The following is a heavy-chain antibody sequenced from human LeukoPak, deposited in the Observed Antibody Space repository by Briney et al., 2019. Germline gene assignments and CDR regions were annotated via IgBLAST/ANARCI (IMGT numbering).Heavy chain of an antibody. CDR2: IYYRGST. D-gene: IGHD6-25*01. V-gene: IGHV4-59*08. Sequence: SETLSLTCTVSGGSISSYYWSWIRQPPGNGLEWIGYIYYRGSTNYNPSLKSRVTISADTSKNQFSLKLSSVTAADTAVYYCARLRFAGRLEHYIDYWGQGTLVTVSS. CDR3: ARLRFAGRLEHYIDY. CDR1: GGSISSYY. J-gene: IGHJ4*02.